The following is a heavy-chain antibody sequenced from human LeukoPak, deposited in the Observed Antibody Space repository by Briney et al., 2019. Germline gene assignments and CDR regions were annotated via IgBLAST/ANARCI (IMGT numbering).Heavy chain of an antibody. V-gene: IGHV4-59*01. J-gene: IGHJ4*02. CDR2: IYNSGRT. Sequence: PSETLSLTCTVSGGSISDYYWSWIRQPPGKGLEWIGYIYNSGRTNYNPSLKSRVTISVDTSKDQFSLKLSSVIAADTAVYYCARVGARTFGHIYFDFWGQGTLVTVSS. CDR3: ARVGARTFGHIYFDF. D-gene: IGHD2-21*01. CDR1: GGSISDYY.